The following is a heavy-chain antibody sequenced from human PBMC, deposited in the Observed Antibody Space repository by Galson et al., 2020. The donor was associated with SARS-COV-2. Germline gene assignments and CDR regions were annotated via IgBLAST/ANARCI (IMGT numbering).Heavy chain of an antibody. CDR2: IYHSGST. J-gene: IGHJ3*02. CDR1: GYSISSGYY. D-gene: IGHD2-8*01. V-gene: IGHV4-38-2*02. CDR3: ASCIPVEAGGCVDI. Sequence: SETLSLTCTVSGYSISSGYYWGWIRQPPGKGLEWIGSIYHSGSTYYNPSLKSRVTISVDTSKNQFSLKLSSVTAADTAVYYCASCIPVEAGGCVDIWGQGTMVTVSS.